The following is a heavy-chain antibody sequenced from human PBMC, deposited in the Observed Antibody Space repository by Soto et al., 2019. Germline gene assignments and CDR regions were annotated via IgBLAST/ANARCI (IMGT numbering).Heavy chain of an antibody. Sequence: EVQLVESGGGLVKPGASLRLSCAASGFTLSDAWMHWVRQAPGKGLQWVGRIKRKADGGTTDYAAPVKGRFVISRDDSKNTLFLHMNSLISDDTAVYFCVTDQVALWGQGTLVIVSP. CDR3: VTDQVAL. J-gene: IGHJ4*02. CDR2: IKRKADGGTT. CDR1: GFTLSDAW. D-gene: IGHD2-15*01. V-gene: IGHV3-15*07.